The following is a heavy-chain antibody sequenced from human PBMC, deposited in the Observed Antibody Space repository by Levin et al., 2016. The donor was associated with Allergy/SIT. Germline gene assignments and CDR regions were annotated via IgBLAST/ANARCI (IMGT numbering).Heavy chain of an antibody. CDR2: IYYSGST. V-gene: IGHV4-31*02. J-gene: IGHJ6*02. Sequence: WIRQPPGKGLEWIGYIYYSGSTYYNPSLKSRVTISVDTSKNQFSLKLSSVTAADTAVYYCARFQGKVFRTYYYYYGMDVWGQGTTVTVSS. D-gene: IGHD3-10*01. CDR3: ARFQGKVFRTYYYYYGMDV.